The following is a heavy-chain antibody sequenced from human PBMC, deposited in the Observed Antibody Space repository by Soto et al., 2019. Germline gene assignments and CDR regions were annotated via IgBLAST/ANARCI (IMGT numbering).Heavy chain of an antibody. J-gene: IGHJ4*02. V-gene: IGHV3-30*18. CDR1: GFTFSSYG. D-gene: IGHD3-22*01. CDR3: AKDSPDSYYYDSSGPDY. Sequence: GSLRLSCAASGFTFSSYGMHWVRQAPGKGLEWVAVISYDGSNKYYADSVKGRFTISRDNSKNTLYLQMNSLRAEDTAVYYCAKDSPDSYYYDSSGPDYWGQGTLVTVSS. CDR2: ISYDGSNK.